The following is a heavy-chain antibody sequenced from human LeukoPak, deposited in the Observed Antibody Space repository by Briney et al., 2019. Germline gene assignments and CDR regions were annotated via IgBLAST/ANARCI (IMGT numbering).Heavy chain of an antibody. D-gene: IGHD3-16*02. CDR2: ISGSGGST. CDR3: AKGTRLGELSSDLDY. Sequence: GGSLRLSCAASGFTFNIYNMNWVRQAPGKGLEWVSAISGSGGSTYYADSVKGRFTISRDNSKNTLYLQMNSLRAEDTAVYYCAKGTRLGELSSDLDYWGQGTLVTVSS. CDR1: GFTFNIYN. V-gene: IGHV3-23*01. J-gene: IGHJ4*02.